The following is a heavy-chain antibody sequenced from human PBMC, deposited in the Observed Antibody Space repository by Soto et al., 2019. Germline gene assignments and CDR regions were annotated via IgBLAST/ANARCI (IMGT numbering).Heavy chain of an antibody. J-gene: IGHJ4*01. CDR3: WRDSLFRYQSSGSPPYFDS. Sequence: ASVNVSGKPSGYNFSNYYIHWVRQAPGQGLQWMGIMNPRGGSTRFSQKLQDRLTMTRDTSTSTVYMELTSLGSGDTAMYYCWRDSLFRYQSSGSPPYFDSXXQ. CDR2: MNPRGGST. V-gene: IGHV1-46*01. CDR1: GYNFSNYY. D-gene: IGHD3-22*01.